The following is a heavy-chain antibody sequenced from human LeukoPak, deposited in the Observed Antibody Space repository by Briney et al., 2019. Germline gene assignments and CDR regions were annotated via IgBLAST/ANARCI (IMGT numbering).Heavy chain of an antibody. D-gene: IGHD5-24*01. CDR1: GYTFTGYY. V-gene: IGHV1-2*02. CDR2: INPNSGGT. J-gene: IGHJ4*02. CDR3: ALGGRRDGYNTNFYYFDY. Sequence: ASVKVSCKASGYTFTGYYMHWVRQAPGQGLEWMGWINPNSGGTNYAQKFQGRVTMTRDTSISTAYMELSRLRSDDTAVYYCALGGRRDGYNTNFYYFDYWGQGTLVTVSS.